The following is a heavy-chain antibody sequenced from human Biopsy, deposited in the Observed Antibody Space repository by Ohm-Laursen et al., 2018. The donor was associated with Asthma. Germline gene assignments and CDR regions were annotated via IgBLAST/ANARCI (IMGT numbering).Heavy chain of an antibody. Sequence: SLRLSCAASGFTFSNYGMHWVRQAPGKGLDWVAVISFDGSNKNYTDSMKGRFTISRDDAKNSLYLQMNSLRAEDTAVYYCARDGPELPTELDYWGPGTLVTASS. CDR2: ISFDGSNK. CDR3: ARDGPELPTELDY. D-gene: IGHD1-14*01. CDR1: GFTFSNYG. V-gene: IGHV3-30*03. J-gene: IGHJ4*02.